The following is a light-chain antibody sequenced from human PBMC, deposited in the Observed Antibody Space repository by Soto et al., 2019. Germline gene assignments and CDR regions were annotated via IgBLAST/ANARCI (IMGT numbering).Light chain of an antibody. CDR3: QQYENYWT. CDR1: QPISSW. CDR2: DAS. V-gene: IGKV1-5*01. J-gene: IGKJ1*01. Sequence: DSQLTQSPPTLSASVGDRVTITCRASQPISSWLAWYHQKPGKAPNLPIFDASNLESGVPSRFSGSGSGTEFTLTISSLQPEDFGIYYCQQYENYWTFGQGTKVDIK.